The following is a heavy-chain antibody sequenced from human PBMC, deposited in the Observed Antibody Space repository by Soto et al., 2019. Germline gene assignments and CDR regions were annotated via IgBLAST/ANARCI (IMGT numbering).Heavy chain of an antibody. Sequence: QVQLVESGGGVVQPGRSLRLSCAASGFTFSSYAMHWVRQAPGKGLEWVAVISYDGSNKYYADSVKGRFTISRYNSKNTLYLQMNSLRAEDTAVYYCARDRGQHLLPLRYYYYGMDVWGQGTTVTVSS. V-gene: IGHV3-30-3*01. J-gene: IGHJ6*02. CDR3: ARDRGQHLLPLRYYYYGMDV. CDR1: GFTFSSYA. D-gene: IGHD2-15*01. CDR2: ISYDGSNK.